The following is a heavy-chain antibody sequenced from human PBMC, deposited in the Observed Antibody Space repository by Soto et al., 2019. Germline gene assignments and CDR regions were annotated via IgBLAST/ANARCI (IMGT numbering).Heavy chain of an antibody. CDR3: ARAQVPRPRRESAAHYGMDV. Sequence: ASVKVSCKASGYTFTNYDISWVRQATGQGLEWMGWINPNSGGTNYAQKFQGRVTMTRDTSISTAYMELSRLRSDDTAVYYCARAQVPRPRRESAAHYGMDVWGQGTTVTVSS. CDR2: INPNSGGT. D-gene: IGHD2-2*01. V-gene: IGHV1-2*02. J-gene: IGHJ6*02. CDR1: GYTFTNYD.